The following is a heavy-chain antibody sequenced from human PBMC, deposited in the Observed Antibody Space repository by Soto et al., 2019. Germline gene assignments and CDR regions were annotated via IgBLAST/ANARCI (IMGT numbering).Heavy chain of an antibody. D-gene: IGHD2-15*01. CDR1: GGTFSTYT. J-gene: IGHJ3*01. Sequence: ASVKVSCKASGGTFSTYTIYWVRQAPGQGLEWMGRIIPLFGTAKYAQNFQGRVTITAEESTSTAYMELSTLRSEDTAVYYCARRIDHRAEDGFDVWGEGTTVTVSS. V-gene: IGHV1-69*13. CDR3: ARRIDHRAEDGFDV. CDR2: IIPLFGTA.